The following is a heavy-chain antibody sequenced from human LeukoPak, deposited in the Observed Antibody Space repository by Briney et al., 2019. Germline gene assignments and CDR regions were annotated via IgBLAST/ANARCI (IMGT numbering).Heavy chain of an antibody. Sequence: KASETLSLTCTVSGDSMTGGGYYWSWVRQHPGKGLEWIGFIYHSGTTFYNPSLEGRAAISVDTSQNQFSLKLTSVTAADTAVYYCARAVDYRNYFDYWGQGTLVTVSS. V-gene: IGHV4-31*03. D-gene: IGHD4-11*01. J-gene: IGHJ4*02. CDR3: ARAVDYRNYFDY. CDR1: GDSMTGGGYY. CDR2: IYHSGTT.